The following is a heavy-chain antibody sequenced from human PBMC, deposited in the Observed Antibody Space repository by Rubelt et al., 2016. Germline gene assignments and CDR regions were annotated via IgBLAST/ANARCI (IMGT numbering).Heavy chain of an antibody. V-gene: IGHV4-59*12. CDR2: IYYSGST. J-gene: IGHJ4*02. CDR3: ARDLYYYDSSGYKAFDY. D-gene: IGHD3-22*01. Sequence: QVHLQESGPGLVKPSATLSLTCTVSGGSISSYYWSWIRQPPGKGLEWIGSIYYSGSTYYNPSLKSRVTISVDTSKNQFSLKLSSVTAADTAVYYCARDLYYYDSSGYKAFDYWGQGTLVTVSS. CDR1: GGSISSYY.